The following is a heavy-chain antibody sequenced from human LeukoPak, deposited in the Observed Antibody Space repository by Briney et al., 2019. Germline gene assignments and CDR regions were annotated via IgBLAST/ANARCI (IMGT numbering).Heavy chain of an antibody. CDR1: GFTFIDYD. J-gene: IGHJ4*02. CDR2: IGIRGDT. D-gene: IGHD6-19*01. Sequence: GGSLRLSCAASGFTFIDYDMHWVRQVIGKGLEWVSAIGIRGDTHYSGSVKGRFTISRENAESSLYLQMNSLRAEDTAVYYCARGGIQVSGIDGFDYWGQGTLVTVSS. V-gene: IGHV3-13*01. CDR3: ARGGIQVSGIDGFDY.